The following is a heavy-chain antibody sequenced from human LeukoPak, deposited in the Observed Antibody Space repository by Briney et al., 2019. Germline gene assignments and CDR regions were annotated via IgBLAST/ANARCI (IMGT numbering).Heavy chain of an antibody. CDR1: GGSVSSSTYY. D-gene: IGHD1-26*01. V-gene: IGHV4-30-4*08. J-gene: IGHJ4*02. Sequence: ASETLSLTCSVSGGSVSSSTYYWGWIRQPPGKGLEWIGYIYYSGSTYYNPSLKSRVTISVDTSKNQFSLKLSSVTAADTAVYYCAREWGDYWGQGTLVTVSS. CDR2: IYYSGST. CDR3: AREWGDY.